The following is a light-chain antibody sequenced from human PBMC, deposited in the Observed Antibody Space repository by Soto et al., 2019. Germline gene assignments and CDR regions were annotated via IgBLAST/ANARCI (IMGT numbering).Light chain of an antibody. CDR3: GTWDSSLSAGV. J-gene: IGLJ1*01. CDR2: DNN. Sequence: VLTHPPSVSATPGQTVTISCSGSNSNIGNNYVSWYQQLPGTAPKLLIYDNNKRPSEIPDRFSGSKSGPSATLGITGLQTGDEADYYCGTWDSSLSAGVFGTGTKVTVL. CDR1: NSNIGNNY. V-gene: IGLV1-51*01.